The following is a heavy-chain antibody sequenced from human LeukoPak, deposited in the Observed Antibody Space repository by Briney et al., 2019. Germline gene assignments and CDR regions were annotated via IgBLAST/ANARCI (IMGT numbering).Heavy chain of an antibody. V-gene: IGHV4-59*01. J-gene: IGHJ6*03. CDR2: IYYSGST. CDR3: ARVVLDGDPSYYYYMDV. CDR1: GGSISSYY. Sequence: PSETLSLTCTVSGGSISSYYWSWIRQPPGKGLEWIGYIYYSGSTNYNPSLKSRVTISVDTSKNQFSLKLSSVTAADTAVYYCARVVLDGDPSYYYYMDVWGKGTTVTVS. D-gene: IGHD4-17*01.